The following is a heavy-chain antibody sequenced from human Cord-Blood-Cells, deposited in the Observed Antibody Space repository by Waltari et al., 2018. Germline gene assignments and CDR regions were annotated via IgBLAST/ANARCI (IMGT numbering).Heavy chain of an antibody. CDR1: GYSFTSYW. D-gene: IGHD2-15*01. J-gene: IGHJ4*02. V-gene: IGHV5-51*03. Sequence: EVQLVQSGAEVKKPGESLKISCKGSGYSFTSYWIDWVRQMHGKGLEWMGIIYPGDSDTRYSPSFQGQVTISADKSISTAYLQWSSLKASDTAMYYCARRGEYCSGGSCYYFDYWGQGTLVTVSS. CDR2: IYPGDSDT. CDR3: ARRGEYCSGGSCYYFDY.